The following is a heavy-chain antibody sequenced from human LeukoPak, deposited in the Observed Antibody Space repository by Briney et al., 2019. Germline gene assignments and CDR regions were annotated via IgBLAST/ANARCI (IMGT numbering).Heavy chain of an antibody. J-gene: IGHJ4*02. V-gene: IGHV3-30-3*01. D-gene: IGHD3/OR15-3a*01. CDR1: GFTFSSYA. CDR2: ISYDGSNK. Sequence: QAGGFLRLSCAASGFTFSSYAMSWVRQAPGKGLEWVAVISYDGSNKYYADSVKGRFTISRDNSKNTLYLQMNSPRVEDTAVYYCARDWTDYFDYWGQGTLVTVSS. CDR3: ARDWTDYFDY.